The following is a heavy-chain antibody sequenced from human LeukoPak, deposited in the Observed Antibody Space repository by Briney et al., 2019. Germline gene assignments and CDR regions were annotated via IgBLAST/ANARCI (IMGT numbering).Heavy chain of an antibody. Sequence: SGTLSPTCAVSGGSVSSSNWWSWVRQPPGKGLEWIGEIYHSGSTNYNPSLKSRVTISVDKSKNQFSLKLSSVTAADTAVYYCARDGGNSGAFDIWGQGTMVTVSS. CDR2: IYHSGST. J-gene: IGHJ3*02. V-gene: IGHV4-4*02. D-gene: IGHD4-23*01. CDR1: GGSVSSSNW. CDR3: ARDGGNSGAFDI.